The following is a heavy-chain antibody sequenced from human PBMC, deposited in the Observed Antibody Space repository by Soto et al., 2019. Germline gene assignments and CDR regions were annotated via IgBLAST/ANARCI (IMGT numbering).Heavy chain of an antibody. D-gene: IGHD3-22*01. J-gene: IGHJ4*02. CDR1: GGSISSSSYY. Sequence: QLQLQESGPGLVKPSETLSLTCTVSGGSISSSSYYWGWIRQPPGKGLEWIGSIYYSGSTYYNPSLKSRVTICVETSTNQFSLKLSSVAAADTAVYYCARQPNKYCYDSSGYYPSYFDYWGQGTLVTVSS. V-gene: IGHV4-39*01. CDR2: IYYSGST. CDR3: ARQPNKYCYDSSGYYPSYFDY.